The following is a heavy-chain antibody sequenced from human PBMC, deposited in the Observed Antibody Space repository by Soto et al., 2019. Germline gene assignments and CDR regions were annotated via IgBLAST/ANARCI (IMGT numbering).Heavy chain of an antibody. J-gene: IGHJ4*02. CDR3: AGRENSGYDFPYDY. CDR2: IYYSGST. V-gene: IGHV4-59*08. CDR1: GGSISSYY. D-gene: IGHD5-12*01. Sequence: LEILSLTCTVSGGSISSYYLSWIRQPPGKGLEWIGYIYYSGSTNYNPSLKSRVTISVDTSKNQFSLKLSSVTAADTAVYYCAGRENSGYDFPYDYWGQGTLVTVSS.